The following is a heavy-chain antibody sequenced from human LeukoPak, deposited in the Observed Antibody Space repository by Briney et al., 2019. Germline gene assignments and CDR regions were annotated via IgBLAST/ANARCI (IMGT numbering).Heavy chain of an antibody. CDR2: VSYDGSYK. Sequence: GGSLRLSCAAAGFTFSKFAMHWVRQAPGKGLEWGAVVSYDGSYKYYADSVKGGFTISRDNSKNTLYLQMNSLRAEDTAVYYCASAPGYGAAYYFDYWGQGTLLTVSS. J-gene: IGHJ4*02. CDR3: ASAPGYGAAYYFDY. CDR1: GFTFSKFA. D-gene: IGHD1-1*01. V-gene: IGHV3-30*04.